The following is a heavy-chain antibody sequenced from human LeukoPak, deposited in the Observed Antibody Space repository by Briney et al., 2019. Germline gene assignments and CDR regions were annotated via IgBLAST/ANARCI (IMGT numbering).Heavy chain of an antibody. J-gene: IGHJ5*02. D-gene: IGHD3-10*01. Sequence: GGSLRLSCAASGFTFSNAYMIWVRQAPGKGLQWVGRIKSNPDGGTTDFASPVKGRFTISRDDSQNTLYLQMNSLKIEDTALYYCTHEIEGSHDPWGEGTLVTVSA. CDR2: IKSNPDGGTT. CDR1: GFTFSNAY. CDR3: THEIEGSHDP. V-gene: IGHV3-15*01.